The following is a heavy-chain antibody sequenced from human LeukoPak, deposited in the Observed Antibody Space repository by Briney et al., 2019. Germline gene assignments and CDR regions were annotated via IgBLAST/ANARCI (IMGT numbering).Heavy chain of an antibody. D-gene: IGHD4-11*01. V-gene: IGHV3-7*01. CDR2: IKQDGSEK. Sequence: GGSLRLSCAASGFTFSNYWMTWVRQAPGKGLEWVANIKQDGSEKYYVDSVKGRFTISRDNAKNSLYLQMNSLRAEDTAVYYCARGGSNYIKGDAFDIWGQGTMVTVSS. CDR1: GFTFSNYW. CDR3: ARGGSNYIKGDAFDI. J-gene: IGHJ3*02.